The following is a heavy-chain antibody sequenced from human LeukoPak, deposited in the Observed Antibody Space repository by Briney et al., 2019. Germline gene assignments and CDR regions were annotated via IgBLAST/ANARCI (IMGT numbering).Heavy chain of an antibody. CDR1: GFTFSSYA. V-gene: IGHV3-23*01. Sequence: GGSLRLSCAASGFTFSSYAMSWVRQAPGKGLEWVSAISGSGGSTYYADSVKGRFTISRDNSKNTLYLQMNSLRAEDTAVYYCAKDYSDFWSGYYFDYWGQGTLVTVSS. J-gene: IGHJ4*02. CDR3: AKDYSDFWSGYYFDY. CDR2: ISGSGGST. D-gene: IGHD3-3*01.